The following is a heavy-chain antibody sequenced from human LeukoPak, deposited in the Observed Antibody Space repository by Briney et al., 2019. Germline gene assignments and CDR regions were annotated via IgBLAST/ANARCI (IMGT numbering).Heavy chain of an antibody. V-gene: IGHV3-33*01. Sequence: GGSLRLSCAASGFSFDTYAMHWVRQAPGQGLEWVALIWHDGSHKFYSNSVRGQFTISRDNSKNTVYLQVNNLRPDDTAVYYCAREIFGSGSYPGFWGQGTLVTVSS. D-gene: IGHD3-10*01. CDR1: GFSFDTYA. J-gene: IGHJ4*02. CDR3: AREIFGSGSYPGF. CDR2: IWHDGSHK.